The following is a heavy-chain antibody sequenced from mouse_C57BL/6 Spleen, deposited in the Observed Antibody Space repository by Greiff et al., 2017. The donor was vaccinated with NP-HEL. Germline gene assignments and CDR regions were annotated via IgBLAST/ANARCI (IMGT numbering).Heavy chain of an antibody. CDR3: ARELRNYFDY. Sequence: EVMLVESGGGLVQPGGSLSLSCAASGFTFTDYYMSWVRQPPGKALEWLGFIRNKANGYTTEYSASVKGLFTISRDNSQSILYLQMNALRAEDSATYYCARELRNYFDYWGQGTTLTVSS. CDR2: IRNKANGYTT. D-gene: IGHD4-1*01. J-gene: IGHJ2*01. CDR1: GFTFTDYY. V-gene: IGHV7-3*01.